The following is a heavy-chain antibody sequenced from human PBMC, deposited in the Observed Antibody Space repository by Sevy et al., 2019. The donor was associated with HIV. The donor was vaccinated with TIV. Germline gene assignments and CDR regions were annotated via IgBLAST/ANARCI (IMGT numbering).Heavy chain of an antibody. CDR3: ARESGSDWYLDY. J-gene: IGHJ4*02. Sequence: GVSLRLSCKASGFIFSRYGVHWVRQAPGKGLEWVASIFNDGKTKYYGDPVKGRFTISRDDSKNTLYLQMDSLRAEDTAVYYCARESGSDWYLDYWGQGTLVTVSS. D-gene: IGHD2-21*02. CDR1: GFIFSRYG. CDR2: IFNDGKTK. V-gene: IGHV3-33*01.